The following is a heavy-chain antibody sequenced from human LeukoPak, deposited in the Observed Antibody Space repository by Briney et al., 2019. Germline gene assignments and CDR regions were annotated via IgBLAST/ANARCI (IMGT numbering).Heavy chain of an antibody. D-gene: IGHD5-18*01. Sequence: PGGSLRLSCAASGFTFSSYWMSWVRQAPGKGLEWVANIKQDGSEKYYVDSVKGRFTISRDNAKNSLYLQMNSLRAEDTAVYYCARRGVGQLWLPARRTSGFDYWGQGTLVTVSS. CDR3: ARRGVGQLWLPARRTSGFDY. J-gene: IGHJ4*02. V-gene: IGHV3-7*01. CDR2: IKQDGSEK. CDR1: GFTFSSYW.